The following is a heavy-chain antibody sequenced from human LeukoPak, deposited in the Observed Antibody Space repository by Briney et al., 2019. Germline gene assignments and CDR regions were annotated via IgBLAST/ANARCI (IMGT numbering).Heavy chain of an antibody. CDR1: GYTFTGYY. CDR2: INPNSGGT. Sequence: ASVKVSCTASGYTFTGYYMHWVRQAPGQGLEWMGWINPNSGGTIYAQKFQGRVTMTRDTSISTAYMELSRLRSDDTAVYYCAREGYYYDSSGYHYWGQGTLVTVSS. V-gene: IGHV1-2*02. D-gene: IGHD3-22*01. CDR3: AREGYYYDSSGYHY. J-gene: IGHJ4*02.